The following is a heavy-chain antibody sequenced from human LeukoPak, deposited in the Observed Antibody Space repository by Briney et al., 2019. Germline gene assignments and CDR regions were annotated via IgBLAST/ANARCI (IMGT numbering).Heavy chain of an antibody. CDR2: IKQDGSEK. J-gene: IGHJ4*02. D-gene: IGHD2-2*01. V-gene: IGHV3-7*02. Sequence: GGSLRLSCAASGFTFSNYGMSWVRQAPGKGLEWVANIKQDGSEKYYVDSVKGRFTISRDNAKSSLYLQMNSLRAEDTAVYYCARATRNFDYWGQGTLVTVSS. CDR3: ARATRNFDY. CDR1: GFTFSNYG.